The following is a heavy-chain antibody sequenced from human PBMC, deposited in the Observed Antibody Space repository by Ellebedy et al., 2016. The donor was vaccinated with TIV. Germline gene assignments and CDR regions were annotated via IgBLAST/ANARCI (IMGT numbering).Heavy chain of an antibody. J-gene: IGHJ6*03. D-gene: IGHD1-1*01. Sequence: SETLSLXXSVSGGSISSGRFYWSWIRQPAGKGLEWIGRIFTSGSFNYNPSLMSRVTMSVVTSKNQISLRLNSVTTADTAVYYCARVHCSITTCDYYYMGVWGKGTTVTVSS. CDR3: ARVHCSITTCDYYYMGV. V-gene: IGHV4-61*02. CDR2: IFTSGSF. CDR1: GGSISSGRFY.